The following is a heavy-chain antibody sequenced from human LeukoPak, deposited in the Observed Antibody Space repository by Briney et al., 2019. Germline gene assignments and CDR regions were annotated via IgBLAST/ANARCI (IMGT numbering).Heavy chain of an antibody. D-gene: IGHD6-13*01. CDR1: GFTFSSYS. J-gene: IGHJ4*02. Sequence: GGSLRLSCAASGFTFSSYSMNWVRQAPGKGLEWVSYISSSSSTIYYADSVKGRFIISRDNAKNSLYLQMNSLRDEDTAVYYCATSYRIAAAGDETIDYWGQGTLVTVSS. CDR3: ATSYRIAAAGDETIDY. CDR2: ISSSSSTI. V-gene: IGHV3-48*02.